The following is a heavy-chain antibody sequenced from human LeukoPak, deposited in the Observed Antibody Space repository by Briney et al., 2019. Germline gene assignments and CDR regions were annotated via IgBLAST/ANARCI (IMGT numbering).Heavy chain of an antibody. CDR2: IYYSGST. CDR3: ARDSHSDDAFDI. CDR1: GGSISSSSYY. J-gene: IGHJ3*02. V-gene: IGHV4-39*07. Sequence: PSETLSLTCTVSGGSISSSSYYWGWIRQPLGKGLEWIGSIYYSGSTYYNPSLKSRVTISVDTSKNQFSLKLSSVTAADTAVYYCARDSHSDDAFDIWGQGTMVTVSS. D-gene: IGHD2-21*01.